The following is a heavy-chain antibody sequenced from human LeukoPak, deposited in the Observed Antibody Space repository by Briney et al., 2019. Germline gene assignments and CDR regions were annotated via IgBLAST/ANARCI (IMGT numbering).Heavy chain of an antibody. Sequence: GASVTVSCKVSGYTLTELSMHWVRQAPGKGLEWMGGFDPEDGETIYAQKFQGRVTMTEDTSTDTAYMELSSLRSEDTAVYYCATEGGSPGGYNWFDPWGQGTLVTVSS. D-gene: IGHD1-26*01. CDR3: ATEGGSPGGYNWFDP. CDR2: FDPEDGET. CDR1: GYTLTELS. J-gene: IGHJ5*02. V-gene: IGHV1-24*01.